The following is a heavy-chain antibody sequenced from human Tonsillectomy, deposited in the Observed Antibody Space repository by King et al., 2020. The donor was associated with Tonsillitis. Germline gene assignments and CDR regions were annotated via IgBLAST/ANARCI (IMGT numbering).Heavy chain of an antibody. CDR1: GYSFTNYW. CDR3: ARLGLGRLAAAGPFDY. J-gene: IGHJ4*02. D-gene: IGHD6-13*01. V-gene: IGHV5-51*01. Sequence: VQLVESGAEVKKPGESLKISCKASGYSFTNYWIGWVRQMPGKGLEWMGIIYPGDSDTRYSPSFQGQVTISADKSISTAYLQWTSLKASDTAMYYCARLGLGRLAAAGPFDYWGQGSLVTVSS. CDR2: IYPGDSDT.